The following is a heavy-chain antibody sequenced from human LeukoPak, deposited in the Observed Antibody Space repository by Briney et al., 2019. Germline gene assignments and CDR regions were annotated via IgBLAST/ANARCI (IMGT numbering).Heavy chain of an antibody. CDR2: ISYDGSNK. J-gene: IGHJ4*02. Sequence: QPGGSLRLSCAASGFTFSSYGMHWVRQAPGKGLEWVAVISYDGSNKYYADSVKGRFTISRDNSKNTLYLQMNSLRAEDTAVYYCAKDFACCGGEYFDYWGQGTLVTVSS. D-gene: IGHD2-21*01. V-gene: IGHV3-30*18. CDR3: AKDFACCGGEYFDY. CDR1: GFTFSSYG.